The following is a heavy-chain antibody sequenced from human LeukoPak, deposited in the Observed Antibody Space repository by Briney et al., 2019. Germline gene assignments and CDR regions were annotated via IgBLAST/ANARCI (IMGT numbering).Heavy chain of an antibody. CDR2: ISGSGGRT. Sequence: GGSLRLSCTASGFTFSSYAMSWVRQAPGKGLEWVSAISGSGGRTCYADSVKGRFTISRDNSKNTLYLQMNSLRAEDTAVYYCAGYGDYVDYWGQGTLVTVSS. V-gene: IGHV3-23*01. J-gene: IGHJ4*02. D-gene: IGHD4-17*01. CDR3: AGYGDYVDY. CDR1: GFTFSSYA.